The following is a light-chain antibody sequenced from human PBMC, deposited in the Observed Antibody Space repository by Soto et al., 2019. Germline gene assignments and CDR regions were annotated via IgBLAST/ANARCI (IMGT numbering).Light chain of an antibody. CDR1: QSISSW. J-gene: IGKJ2*01. CDR3: QQYDSYPYT. Sequence: DIQMTQSPSTLSASVGDRVTITCRASQSISSWLAWYQQKPGKAPKLLIYKASSLESGVPSRFSGSGSGTEFTLTIGSLQPDDFAPYYCQQYDSYPYTFGQGTKLEIK. V-gene: IGKV1-5*03. CDR2: KAS.